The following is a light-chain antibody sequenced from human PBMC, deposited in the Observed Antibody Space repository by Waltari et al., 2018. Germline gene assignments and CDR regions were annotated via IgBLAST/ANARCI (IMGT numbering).Light chain of an antibody. V-gene: IGKV1-33*01. CDR3: QQYDNLPIT. J-gene: IGKJ5*01. CDR2: DAS. CDR1: QDISNY. Sequence: DIQMTQSPSSLSASVGDRVTITCQASQDISNYLNWYQQKPGKAPKLLIYDASNLETGVPSRFSVSGSGTDFTFTISSLQPEDIATYYCQQYDNLPITFGQGTRLEIK.